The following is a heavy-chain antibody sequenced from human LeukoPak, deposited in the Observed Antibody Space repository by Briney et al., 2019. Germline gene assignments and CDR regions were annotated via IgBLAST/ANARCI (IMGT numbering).Heavy chain of an antibody. Sequence: ASVKVSCKASGYTFTSYGISWVRQAPGQGLEWMGWISAYNGNTNYAQKFQGRVTMTRNTSISTAYMELSSLRSEDTAVYYCARSRYQYYYGSSGNRRRYFDYWGQGTLVTVSS. CDR2: ISAYNGNT. V-gene: IGHV1-18*01. D-gene: IGHD3-22*01. CDR3: ARSRYQYYYGSSGNRRRYFDY. CDR1: GYTFTSYG. J-gene: IGHJ4*02.